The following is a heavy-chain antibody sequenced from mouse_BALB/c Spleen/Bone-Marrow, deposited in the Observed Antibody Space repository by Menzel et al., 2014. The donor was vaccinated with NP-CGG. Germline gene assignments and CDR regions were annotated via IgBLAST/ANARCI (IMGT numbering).Heavy chain of an antibody. CDR2: IDPASGNI. CDR1: GFNIKDTY. J-gene: IGHJ2*01. Sequence: VQLQQSGTDLVKPGASVKLSCTASGFNIKDTYMHWVKQRPEQGLDWIGRIDPASGNIPYDPKFQGRAAITADTSSNTAYLQLSSLTSEDAAVYYCASLTGTFDYWGQGTPLTVSS. V-gene: IGHV14-3*02. CDR3: ASLTGTFDY. D-gene: IGHD4-1*01.